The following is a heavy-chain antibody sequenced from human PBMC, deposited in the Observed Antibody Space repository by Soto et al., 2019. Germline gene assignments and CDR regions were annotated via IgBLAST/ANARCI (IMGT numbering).Heavy chain of an antibody. Sequence: QVQLVQSGAEVKKPGSSVKVSCKASGGTFSNYAISWVRQAPGQGLEWMGGITPIFGTANYAQKFQGRVTITADESMSTAYTELSRLRSEDTAVYYCAQTLGLAVAGPGRFDLWGRGTLVTVSS. J-gene: IGHJ2*01. CDR1: GGTFSNYA. CDR2: ITPIFGTA. V-gene: IGHV1-69*12. CDR3: AQTLGLAVAGPGRFDL. D-gene: IGHD6-19*01.